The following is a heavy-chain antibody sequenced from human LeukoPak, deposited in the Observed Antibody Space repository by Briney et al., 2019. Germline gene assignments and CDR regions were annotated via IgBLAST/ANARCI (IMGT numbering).Heavy chain of an antibody. CDR3: ARVMTTVIKAFDY. D-gene: IGHD4-17*01. J-gene: IGHJ4*02. Sequence: PGGSLRLSCAASGFTVSSNYMSWVRQAPGKGLEWVSVIYSGGSTYYADSVKGRFTISRDNSKNTLSLQMNSLRAEDTAVYYCARVMTTVIKAFDYWGQGTLVTVSS. CDR2: IYSGGST. CDR1: GFTVSSNY. V-gene: IGHV3-53*01.